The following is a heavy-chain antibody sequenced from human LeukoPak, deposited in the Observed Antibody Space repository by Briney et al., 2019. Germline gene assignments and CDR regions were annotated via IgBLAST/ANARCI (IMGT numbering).Heavy chain of an antibody. V-gene: IGHV3-21*01. Sequence: GGSLRLSCAASGFTFSSYGMSWVRQAPGKGLEWVSSITSSSRYMYYADSVKGRFTISRDNAKNSLYLQMNSLRAEDSAVYYCARVTVTTYYYYYMDVWGKGTTVTVSS. J-gene: IGHJ6*03. CDR1: GFTFSSYG. CDR2: ITSSSRYM. D-gene: IGHD4-11*01. CDR3: ARVTVTTYYYYYMDV.